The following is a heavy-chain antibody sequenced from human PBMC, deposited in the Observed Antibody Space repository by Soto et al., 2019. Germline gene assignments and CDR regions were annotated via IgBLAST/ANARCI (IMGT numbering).Heavy chain of an antibody. V-gene: IGHV3-30*18. CDR3: AKELEARNSNYDFWSGYQPV. Sequence: QVQLVESGGGVVQPGRSLRLSCAASGFTFSSYGMHWVRQAPGKGLEWVAVISYDGSNKYYADSVKGRFTISRDNSKNTLYLQMNSLRAEDTAVYYCAKELEARNSNYDFWSGYQPVWGQGTLGTGSS. CDR1: GFTFSSYG. CDR2: ISYDGSNK. J-gene: IGHJ4*02. D-gene: IGHD3-3*01.